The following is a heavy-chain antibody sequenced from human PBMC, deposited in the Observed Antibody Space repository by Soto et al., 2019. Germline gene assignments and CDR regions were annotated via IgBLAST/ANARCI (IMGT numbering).Heavy chain of an antibody. CDR2: IKQDGSEE. D-gene: IGHD6-13*01. Sequence: EVQLVESGGGLVQPGGSLRLSCVDSGFTFSSYWMSWVRQARVKGLEWVGNIKQDGSEENYVDSVKGRFTISRDNAKNSMYLQMNSLRAEDTAVYYCARIAASGRGWDVWGQGTTVVVCS. CDR1: GFTFSSYW. CDR3: ARIAASGRGWDV. V-gene: IGHV3-7*01. J-gene: IGHJ6*02.